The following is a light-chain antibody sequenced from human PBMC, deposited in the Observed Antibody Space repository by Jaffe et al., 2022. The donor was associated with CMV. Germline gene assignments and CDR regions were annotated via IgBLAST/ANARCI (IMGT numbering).Light chain of an antibody. CDR2: EVS. CDR3: MQGIQLPWT. J-gene: IGKJ1*01. CDR1: QSLLYSDGKTY. Sequence: DIVMTQTPLSLSVTPGQPASISCKSSQSLLYSDGKTYLYWYLQKPGQSPQLLIYEVSGRFSGVPDRFSGSGSGTDFTLKISRVEAEDVGVYYCMQGIQLPWTFGQGTKVEIK. V-gene: IGKV2-29*02.